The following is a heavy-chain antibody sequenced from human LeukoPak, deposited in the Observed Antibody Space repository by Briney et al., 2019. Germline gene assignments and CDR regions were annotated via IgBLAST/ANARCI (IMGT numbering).Heavy chain of an antibody. CDR2: IYYSGST. CDR1: GGSISSYY. CDR3: AGGRYYYDSSGFRAFDY. V-gene: IGHV4-59*01. D-gene: IGHD3-22*01. Sequence: SETLSLTCTVSGGSISSYYWSWIRQPPGKGLEWIGYIYYSGSTNYNPSLKSRVTISVDTSKNQFSLKLSSVTAADTAVYYCAGGRYYYDSSGFRAFDYWGQGTLVTVSS. J-gene: IGHJ4*02.